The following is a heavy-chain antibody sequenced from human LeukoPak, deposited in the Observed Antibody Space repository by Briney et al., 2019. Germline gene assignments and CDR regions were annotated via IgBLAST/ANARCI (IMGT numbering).Heavy chain of an antibody. J-gene: IGHJ4*02. CDR2: INPNSGGT. Sequence: ASVKVSCKASGYTFTGSYMHWVRQAPGQGLEWMGWINPNSGGTNYAQKLQGRVTMTRDTSISTAYMELSRLRSDDTAVYYCARVKGTYYDILTGYYTGSPADYWGQGTLVTVSS. CDR3: ARVKGTYYDILTGYYTGSPADY. V-gene: IGHV1-2*02. D-gene: IGHD3-9*01. CDR1: GYTFTGSY.